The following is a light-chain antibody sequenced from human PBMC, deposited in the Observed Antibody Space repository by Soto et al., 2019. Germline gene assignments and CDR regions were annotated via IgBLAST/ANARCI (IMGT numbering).Light chain of an antibody. Sequence: QSALTQPPSASGSPGQSVTISCTGTTSDIGAYNYVSWYQQRPGKAPKLIIYEVTRRPSGVPDRIFGSKYDTTASLTVSGLQAEDEADYYCCSYTSTITYVFGTGTKVTVL. J-gene: IGLJ1*01. V-gene: IGLV2-8*01. CDR1: TSDIGAYNY. CDR2: EVT. CDR3: CSYTSTITYV.